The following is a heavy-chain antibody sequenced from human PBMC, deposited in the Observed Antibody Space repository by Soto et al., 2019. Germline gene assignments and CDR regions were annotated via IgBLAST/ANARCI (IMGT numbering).Heavy chain of an antibody. CDR3: ARGYYDSSGYDAFDI. Sequence: SETLSLTCTVSGGSISSYYWSWIRQPAGKGLEWIGRIYTSGSTNYNPSLKSRVTMSVDTSKNQFSLKLSSVTAADTAVYYCARGYYDSSGYDAFDIWGQGTMVTVSS. V-gene: IGHV4-4*07. CDR1: GGSISSYY. CDR2: IYTSGST. D-gene: IGHD3-22*01. J-gene: IGHJ3*02.